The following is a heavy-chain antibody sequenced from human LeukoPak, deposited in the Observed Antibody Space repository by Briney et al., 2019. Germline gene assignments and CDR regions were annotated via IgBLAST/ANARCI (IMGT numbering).Heavy chain of an antibody. J-gene: IGHJ4*02. CDR2: IYSDGST. V-gene: IGHV3-66*01. Sequence: PGGSLRLSCAASGFTVSSNYMSWVRHAPGKGLEWVSVIYSDGSTYYADSVRGRLTISRDNSKNTLYLQMNSLRAEDTAVYYCARAGDDGGYANYWGQGTLVTVSS. D-gene: IGHD5-12*01. CDR3: ARAGDDGGYANY. CDR1: GFTVSSNY.